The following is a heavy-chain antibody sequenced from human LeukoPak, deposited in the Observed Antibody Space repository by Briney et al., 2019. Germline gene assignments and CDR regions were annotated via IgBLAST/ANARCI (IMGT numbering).Heavy chain of an antibody. J-gene: IGHJ5*02. V-gene: IGHV1-69*04. CDR1: GGTFSSYA. CDR2: IIPILGIA. D-gene: IGHD2-2*01. Sequence: SVKVSCKASGGTFSSYAISWVRQAPGQGLEWMGRIIPILGIANYAQKFQGRVTITADKSTSTAYMELSSLRSEDTAVYYCARGGYCSSTSCYGGDWFDPWGQGTLVTVSS. CDR3: ARGGYCSSTSCYGGDWFDP.